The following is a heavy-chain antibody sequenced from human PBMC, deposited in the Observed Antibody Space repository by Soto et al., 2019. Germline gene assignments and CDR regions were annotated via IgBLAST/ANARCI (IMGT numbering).Heavy chain of an antibody. D-gene: IGHD3-3*01. J-gene: IGHJ4*02. CDR3: AKDQYYDFWSGYYTSYFDY. Sequence: GGSLRLSCAASGFTFSSYAMSWVRQAPGKGLEWVSAISGSGGSTYYADSVKGRFTISRDNSKNTLYLQMNSLRAEDTAVYYCAKDQYYDFWSGYYTSYFDYWGQGTLVTVSS. V-gene: IGHV3-23*01. CDR1: GFTFSSYA. CDR2: ISGSGGST.